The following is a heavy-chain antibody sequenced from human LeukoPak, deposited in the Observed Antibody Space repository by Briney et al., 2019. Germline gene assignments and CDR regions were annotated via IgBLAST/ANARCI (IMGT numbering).Heavy chain of an antibody. V-gene: IGHV3-7*01. J-gene: IGHJ4*02. Sequence: PGGSLRLSCAASGFTFSSYWMSWVRQAPGKGLEWVANIKQDGSEKYYVDSVKGRFTISRDNAKNSLYQQMNSLRAGDTAVYYCARDSTYYYGSGSYLNWGQGTLVTVSS. CDR1: GFTFSSYW. D-gene: IGHD3-10*01. CDR3: ARDSTYYYGSGSYLN. CDR2: IKQDGSEK.